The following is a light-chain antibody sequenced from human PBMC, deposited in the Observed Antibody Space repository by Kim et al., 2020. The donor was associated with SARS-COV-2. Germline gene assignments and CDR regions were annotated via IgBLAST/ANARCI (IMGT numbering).Light chain of an antibody. Sequence: DIQMTQSPSSLSASVGDRVTITCRASQGISNSLAWCQQKPGKAPKLLLYAASRLESGVPSRFSGSGSGTDYTLTISSLQPEDFATYYCQQYYSTPPITFGQGTRLEIK. V-gene: IGKV1-NL1*01. CDR3: QQYYSTPPIT. CDR2: AAS. CDR1: QGISNS. J-gene: IGKJ5*01.